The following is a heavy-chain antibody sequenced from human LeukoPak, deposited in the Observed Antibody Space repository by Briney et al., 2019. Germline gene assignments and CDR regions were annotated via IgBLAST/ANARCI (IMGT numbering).Heavy chain of an antibody. CDR1: GFTFSNYW. Sequence: GGSLRLSCAASGFTFSNYWMHWVRQAPGKGLVWVSRIKGDGSHTIYADSVKGRLTISRDNAKNTLYLQMKSLRAEDTAVYYCVRDWDHFDFDSWGQGTLVTVSS. J-gene: IGHJ5*01. D-gene: IGHD3-9*01. V-gene: IGHV3-74*01. CDR3: VRDWDHFDFDS. CDR2: IKGDGSHT.